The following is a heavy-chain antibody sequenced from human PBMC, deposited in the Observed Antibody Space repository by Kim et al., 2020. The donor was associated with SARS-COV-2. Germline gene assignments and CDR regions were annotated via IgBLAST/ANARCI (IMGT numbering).Heavy chain of an antibody. CDR3: ARFERSGLVHPVDI. J-gene: IGHJ3*02. CDR2: IYYSGST. CDR1: GGSISSSSYY. Sequence: SETLSLTCTVSGGSISSSSYYWGWIRQPPGKGLEWIGSIYYSGSTYYNPSLKSRVTISVDTSKNQFSLKLSSVTAADTAVYYCARFERSGLVHPVDIWGQGTMVTVSS. V-gene: IGHV4-39*01. D-gene: IGHD6-19*01.